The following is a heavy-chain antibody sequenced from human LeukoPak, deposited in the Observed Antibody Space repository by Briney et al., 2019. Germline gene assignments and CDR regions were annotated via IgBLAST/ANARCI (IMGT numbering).Heavy chain of an antibody. CDR1: GFTFSSYW. Sequence: GSLRLSCAASGFTFSSYWMTWVRQAPGKGLEWVANIKQDGSEKYYVDSVKGRFTISRDNAKNSLYLQMNSLRAEDTALYYCARDASNYYDSSAFSYWGQGTLVTVSS. D-gene: IGHD3-22*01. CDR3: ARDASNYYDSSAFSY. CDR2: IKQDGSEK. J-gene: IGHJ4*02. V-gene: IGHV3-7*01.